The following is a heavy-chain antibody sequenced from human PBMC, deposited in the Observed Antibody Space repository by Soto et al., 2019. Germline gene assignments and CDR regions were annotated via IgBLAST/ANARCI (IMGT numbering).Heavy chain of an antibody. CDR3: ARDYLGRLPRRADYYYAMDV. CDR2: LGAARDP. CDR1: GFSFRDYD. Sequence: EVQLVESGGGSVQPWESLRLSCAASGFSFRDYDMHWFRQRKGKGLEWVSALGAARDPYYVGSVKGRFSVSRDNAQNSLFLQMNNLRVDDTAVYFCARDYLGRLPRRADYYYAMDVWGRGTTVTVSS. D-gene: IGHD1-26*01. J-gene: IGHJ6*02. V-gene: IGHV3-13*05.